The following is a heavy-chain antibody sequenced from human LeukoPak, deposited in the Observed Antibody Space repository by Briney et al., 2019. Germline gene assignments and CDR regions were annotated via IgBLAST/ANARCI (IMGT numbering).Heavy chain of an antibody. CDR1: GFTFSSHW. Sequence: GGSLRLSCAASGFTFSSHWMRWVRQAPGKGLVWVSRINGDGSTTNYADSVKGRFTISRDNAKNTLYLEMNSLRAEDTAVYYCARLLLGYCSSTSCELFWGQGTLVTVSS. CDR2: INGDGSTT. D-gene: IGHD2-2*01. J-gene: IGHJ4*02. V-gene: IGHV3-74*01. CDR3: ARLLLGYCSSTSCELF.